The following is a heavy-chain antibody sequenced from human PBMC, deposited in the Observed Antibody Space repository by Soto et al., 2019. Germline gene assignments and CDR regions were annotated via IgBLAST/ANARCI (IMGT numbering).Heavy chain of an antibody. Sequence: QVQLVQSGAEVKKPGASVKVSCKASGYTFTGYYMHWVRQAPGQGLEWMGWINPNSGGTNYAQKFQGWVTMTRDTSISTAYMELSRLRSDDTAVYYCARSLDCSGGSCYSSPFDYWGQGTLLTVSS. J-gene: IGHJ4*02. D-gene: IGHD2-15*01. CDR1: GYTFTGYY. V-gene: IGHV1-2*04. CDR3: ARSLDCSGGSCYSSPFDY. CDR2: INPNSGGT.